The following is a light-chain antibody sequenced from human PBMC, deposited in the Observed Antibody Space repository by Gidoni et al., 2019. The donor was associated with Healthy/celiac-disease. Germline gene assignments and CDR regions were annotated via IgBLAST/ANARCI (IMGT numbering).Light chain of an antibody. CDR2: GAS. V-gene: IGKV3-15*01. CDR3: QQYNSWPLGWT. J-gene: IGKJ1*01. CDR1: QSVSSN. Sequence: EIVMTQSPATLSVSPGERATLSCRASQSVSSNLAWYQQKPGQAPRLLIYGASTSATGIPARFSGSGSGTEFTLTISSLQSEDFAVYYCQQYNSWPLGWTFGQGTKVEIK.